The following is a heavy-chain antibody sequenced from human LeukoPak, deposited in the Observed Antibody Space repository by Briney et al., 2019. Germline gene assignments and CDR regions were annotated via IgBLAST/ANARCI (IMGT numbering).Heavy chain of an antibody. Sequence: SETLSLTCTVSGGSISSYYWSWIRQPPGKGLEWIGYIYATGSTNYHPSLKSRVTISVDTSKNQFSLNLRSVTAADTAVYYCARHGSVRSPLGPWGQGALVTVSS. D-gene: IGHD3-10*01. V-gene: IGHV4-4*09. CDR2: IYATGST. CDR3: ARHGSVRSPLGP. J-gene: IGHJ5*02. CDR1: GGSISSYY.